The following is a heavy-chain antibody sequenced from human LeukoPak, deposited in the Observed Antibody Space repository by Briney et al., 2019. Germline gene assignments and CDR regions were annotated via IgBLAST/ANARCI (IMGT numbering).Heavy chain of an antibody. CDR2: IYYSGST. D-gene: IGHD3-16*01. J-gene: IGHJ4*02. CDR1: GGSISNYY. CDR3: ARGWGYFDY. V-gene: IGHV4-59*01. Sequence: SETVSLTCTVSGGSISNYYWNWIRQPPGKGLEWIGDIYYSGSTNYNPSLKSRLTTSVDTSKSQFSLKLTSVTAADTAVYYCARGWGYFDYWGQGTVVTVSS.